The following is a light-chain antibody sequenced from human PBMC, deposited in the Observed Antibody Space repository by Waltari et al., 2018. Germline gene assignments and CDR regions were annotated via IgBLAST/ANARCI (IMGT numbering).Light chain of an antibody. CDR1: SSDVGGHTY. J-gene: IGLJ3*02. V-gene: IGLV2-14*01. CDR2: EVS. CDR3: SSYTDSSTLV. Sequence: QSALTQPASVSGSPGQSITISSTATSSDVGGHTYASRYQQHPGKAPKLMMYEVSKRPAGVSNRFSGSKSGNTASLTISGLQTEDEADYYCSSYTDSSTLVFGGGTKLTVL.